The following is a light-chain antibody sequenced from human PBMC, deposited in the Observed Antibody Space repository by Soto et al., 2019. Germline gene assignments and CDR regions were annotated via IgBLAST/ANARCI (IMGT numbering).Light chain of an antibody. CDR2: VNS. Sequence: QLVLTQPPSVSGAPGQRVTISCTGSSSNIGAGYDVHWYQQLPGTAPKLLIYVNSNRPSGVPDRFSGSKSGTSASLAITGLQPEDEADYYCQSFDNSLSGPYVFGTGTKVTVL. CDR3: QSFDNSLSGPYV. J-gene: IGLJ1*01. CDR1: SSNIGAGYD. V-gene: IGLV1-40*01.